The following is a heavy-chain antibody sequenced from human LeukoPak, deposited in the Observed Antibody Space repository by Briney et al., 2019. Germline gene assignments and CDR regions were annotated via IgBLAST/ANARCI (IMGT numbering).Heavy chain of an antibody. V-gene: IGHV4-34*01. D-gene: IGHD2-15*01. J-gene: IGHJ4*02. CDR3: ARGPFIRGYWSGGSCYLVTYYFDY. Sequence: LSLKSRVTISVDTSKNKFSLKLSSVTAADTAVYYCARGPFIRGYWSGGSCYLVTYYFDYWGQGALVTVSS.